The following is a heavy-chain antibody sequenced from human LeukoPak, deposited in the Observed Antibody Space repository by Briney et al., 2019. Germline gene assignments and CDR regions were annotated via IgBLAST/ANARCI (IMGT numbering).Heavy chain of an antibody. V-gene: IGHV4-34*01. CDR2: INHSGST. CDR1: GGSFSGYY. Sequence: SETLSLTCAVYGGSFSGYYWSWMRQPPGKGLEWIGEINHSGSTNYNPSLKSRVTISVDTSENQFSLKLSSVTAADTAVYYCASAHPIAAQNWFDPWGQGTLVTVSS. J-gene: IGHJ5*02. D-gene: IGHD6-6*01. CDR3: ASAHPIAAQNWFDP.